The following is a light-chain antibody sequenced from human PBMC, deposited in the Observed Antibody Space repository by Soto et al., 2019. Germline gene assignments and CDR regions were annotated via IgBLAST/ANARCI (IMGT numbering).Light chain of an antibody. V-gene: IGLV2-8*01. CDR1: SSDVGAYNY. J-gene: IGLJ1*01. Sequence: QSVLTQPPSASGSLGQSVTISCAGTSSDVGAYNYVSWYQQHPGKAPKLMIYEVTRRPSGVPDRFSGSKSGNTASLNVSGLQAEDEADYYCCSYADNTDYVFGTRNKVTVL. CDR3: CSYADNTDYV. CDR2: EVT.